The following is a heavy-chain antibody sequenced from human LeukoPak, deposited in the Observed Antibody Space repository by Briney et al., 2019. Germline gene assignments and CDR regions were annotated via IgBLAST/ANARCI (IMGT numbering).Heavy chain of an antibody. CDR2: IYTSGST. Sequence: SETLSLTCTVSSDSISSYYWTWIRQPAGKGLEWIGRIYTSGSTNYSPSLKSRVTISVDTSKNQFSLKLSSVTAADTAVYYCARGATEGRFDYWGQGTLVTVSS. CDR1: SDSISSYY. D-gene: IGHD1-26*01. CDR3: ARGATEGRFDY. J-gene: IGHJ4*02. V-gene: IGHV4-4*07.